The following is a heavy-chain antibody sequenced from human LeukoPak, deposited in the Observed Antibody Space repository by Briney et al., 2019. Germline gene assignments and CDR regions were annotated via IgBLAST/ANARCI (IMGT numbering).Heavy chain of an antibody. Sequence: GGSLRLSCAASGFTFSSYAMHWVRQAPGKGLEWVAVISYDGSNKYYADSVKGRFTISRDNSKNTLYLQMNSLRAEDTAVYYCARGRAGNEKEWLFPTHYYYYYMDVWGKGTTVTVSS. J-gene: IGHJ6*03. CDR1: GFTFSSYA. CDR3: ARGRAGNEKEWLFPTHYYYYYMDV. CDR2: ISYDGSNK. D-gene: IGHD3-3*01. V-gene: IGHV3-30-3*01.